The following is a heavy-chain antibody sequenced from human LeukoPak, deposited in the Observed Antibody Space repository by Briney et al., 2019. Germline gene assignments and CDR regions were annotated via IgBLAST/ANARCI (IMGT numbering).Heavy chain of an antibody. Sequence: SETLSLTCAVSGGSLSSNNWWSWVRQPPGKGLEWIGEIFHSGSTNYNPSLKSRVTISVDKSKNQFSLKLSSVTAADTAVYYCARELGEWFGELMGRRWFDPWGQGTLVTVSS. CDR1: GGSLSSNNW. CDR3: ARELGEWFGELMGRRWFDP. V-gene: IGHV4-4*02. J-gene: IGHJ5*02. CDR2: IFHSGST. D-gene: IGHD3-10*01.